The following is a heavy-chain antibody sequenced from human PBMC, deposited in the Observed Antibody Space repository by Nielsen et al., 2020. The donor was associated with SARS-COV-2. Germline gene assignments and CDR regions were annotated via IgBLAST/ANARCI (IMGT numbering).Heavy chain of an antibody. Sequence: WVRQAPGQALEWMGWITPFNGNTNYAQKFQDRVTMTRDTSTSTVYMELSSLRSEDTAVYYCARDANHYYYHSSDYWYYFDYWGQGTLVTVSS. D-gene: IGHD3-22*01. CDR2: ITPFNGNT. CDR3: ARDANHYYYHSSDYWYYFDY. V-gene: IGHV1-45*02. J-gene: IGHJ4*02.